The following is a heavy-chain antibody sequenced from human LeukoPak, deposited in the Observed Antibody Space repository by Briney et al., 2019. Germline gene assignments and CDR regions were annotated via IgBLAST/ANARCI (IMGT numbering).Heavy chain of an antibody. J-gene: IGHJ4*02. Sequence: SRTLSLTCAVSGGSISSGGYSWSWIRQPPGKGLEWIGYIYHSGSTYYNPSLKSRVTISVDRSKNQFSLKLSSVTAADTAVYYCARSYGSGSYSYYFDYWGQGTLVTVSS. CDR1: GGSISSGGYS. CDR3: ARSYGSGSYSYYFDY. CDR2: IYHSGST. D-gene: IGHD3-10*01. V-gene: IGHV4-30-2*01.